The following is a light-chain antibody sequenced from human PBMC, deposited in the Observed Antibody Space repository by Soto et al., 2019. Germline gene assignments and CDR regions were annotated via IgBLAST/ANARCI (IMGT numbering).Light chain of an antibody. CDR3: QQYNDWPPVT. Sequence: EIVMTQSPATLSVSPGERATLFCRASQSVSINLAWYQQKPGQAPRLLIYGASTRATGFPARFSGSGSGTEFTLTINSPQSEDSAIYYCQQYNDWPPVTFGGGTKVDIK. J-gene: IGKJ4*01. CDR2: GAS. CDR1: QSVSIN. V-gene: IGKV3-15*01.